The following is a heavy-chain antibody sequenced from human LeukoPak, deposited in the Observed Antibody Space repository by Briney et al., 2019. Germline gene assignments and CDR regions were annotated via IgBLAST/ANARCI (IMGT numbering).Heavy chain of an antibody. CDR3: ARDSSSWYFVY. V-gene: IGHV4-31*03. J-gene: IGHJ4*02. D-gene: IGHD6-13*01. CDR1: GGSISSGGYY. CDR2: IYYSGST. Sequence: SETLSLTCTVSGGSISSGGYYWSWIRQHPGKGLEWIGYIYYSGSTYYNPSLKSRVTMSVDTSKNQFSLELSSVTAADTAVYFCARDSSSWYFVYWGQGTLVTVSS.